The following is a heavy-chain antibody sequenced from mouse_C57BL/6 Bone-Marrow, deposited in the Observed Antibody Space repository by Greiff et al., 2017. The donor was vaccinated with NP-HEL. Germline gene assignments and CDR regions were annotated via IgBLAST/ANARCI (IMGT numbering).Heavy chain of an antibody. D-gene: IGHD1-1*01. V-gene: IGHV2-2*01. CDR2: IWSGGST. CDR1: GFSLTSYG. CDR3: ARNFITTVVAPYYYAMDY. Sequence: VQLQQSGPGLVQPSQSLSITCTVSGFSLTSYGVHWVRQSPGKGLEWLGVIWSGGSTDYNAAFISRLSISKDNSKSQVFFKMNSLQADDTAIYYCARNFITTVVAPYYYAMDYWGQGTSVTVSS. J-gene: IGHJ4*01.